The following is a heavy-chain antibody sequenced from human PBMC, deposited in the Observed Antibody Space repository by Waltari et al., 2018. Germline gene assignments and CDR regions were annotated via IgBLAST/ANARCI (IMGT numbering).Heavy chain of an antibody. J-gene: IGHJ3*02. Sequence: MPGKGLEWMGIIYPGDSDTRYSPSFQGQGTSSADKSISTAYLQWSSLKASDTAMYYWARMKWFGELPHYTPDAFDIWGQGTMVTVSS. CDR3: ARMKWFGELPHYTPDAFDI. D-gene: IGHD3-10*01. V-gene: IGHV5-51*01. CDR2: IYPGDSDT.